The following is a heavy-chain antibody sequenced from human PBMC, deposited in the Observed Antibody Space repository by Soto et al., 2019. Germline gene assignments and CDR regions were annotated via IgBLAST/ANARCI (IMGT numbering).Heavy chain of an antibody. D-gene: IGHD3-3*01. Sequence: GGSLRLSCAASGFTFSSYAMSWVRQAPGKGLEWVSAISGSGGRTYYADAVKGRFTISRDNSKNTLYLQMNSLRAEETAVYYCAKIYDFWFNYYFDYWGQGTLVTVSS. CDR1: GFTFSSYA. V-gene: IGHV3-23*01. CDR2: ISGSGGRT. CDR3: AKIYDFWFNYYFDY. J-gene: IGHJ4*02.